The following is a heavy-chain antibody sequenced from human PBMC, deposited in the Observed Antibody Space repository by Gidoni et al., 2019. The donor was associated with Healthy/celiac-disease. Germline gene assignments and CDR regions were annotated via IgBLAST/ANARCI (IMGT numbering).Heavy chain of an antibody. CDR3: AKDSSMVRGVIIYPSFDY. V-gene: IGHV3-23*01. Sequence: EVQLLESGGGLVQPGGSLRLSCAASGFPFIRYAMSWVRQAPGKGLEWVSAISGSGGSTYYADSVKGRFTISRDNAKNTLYLQMNSLRAEDTAVYYCAKDSSMVRGVIIYPSFDYWGQGTLVTVSS. CDR2: ISGSGGST. J-gene: IGHJ4*02. CDR1: GFPFIRYA. D-gene: IGHD3-10*01.